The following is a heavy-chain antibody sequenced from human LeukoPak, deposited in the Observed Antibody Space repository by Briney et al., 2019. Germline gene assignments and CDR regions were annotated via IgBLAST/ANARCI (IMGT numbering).Heavy chain of an antibody. CDR1: GFTFSSYW. D-gene: IGHD2-21*02. CDR2: VNTDGSST. CDR3: ARACGGDCYSHY. V-gene: IGHV3-74*01. J-gene: IGHJ4*02. Sequence: PGGSLRLSCAASGFTFSSYWMSWVRQAPGKGLVWVSRVNTDGSSTNYADSVKGRFTISRDNAKNSLYLQMNSLRAEDTAVYYCARACGGDCYSHYWGQGTLVTVSS.